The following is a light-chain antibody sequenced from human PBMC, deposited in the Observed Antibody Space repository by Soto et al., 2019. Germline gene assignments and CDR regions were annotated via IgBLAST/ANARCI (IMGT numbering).Light chain of an antibody. J-gene: IGKJ1*01. V-gene: IGKV1-39*01. CDR2: AAS. CDR1: ESIARF. CDR3: QQSYSNPRT. Sequence: DIQMTQSPSSLSASVGDRVTITCRASESIARFLNWYQQRPGKAPNLLISAASSLQSGVPSRFSGSGSGTDFTLAISSLQPEDFATYYCQQSYSNPRTFGQGTKVDIK.